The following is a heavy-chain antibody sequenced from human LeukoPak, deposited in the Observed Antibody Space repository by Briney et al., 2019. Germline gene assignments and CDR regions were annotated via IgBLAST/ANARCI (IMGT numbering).Heavy chain of an antibody. V-gene: IGHV4-59*12. Sequence: SETLSLTCTVSGGSISSYYWSWIRQPPGKGLEWIGYIYYSGSTNYNPSLKSRVTISVDTSKNQFSLKLSSVTAADTAVYYCARVFCSSTSCYIDIWGQGTMVTVSS. CDR3: ARVFCSSTSCYIDI. J-gene: IGHJ3*02. CDR1: GGSISSYY. D-gene: IGHD2-2*02. CDR2: IYYSGST.